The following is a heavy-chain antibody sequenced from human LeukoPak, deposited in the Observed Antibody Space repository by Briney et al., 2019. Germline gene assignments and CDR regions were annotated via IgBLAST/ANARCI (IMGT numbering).Heavy chain of an antibody. CDR3: ARAVAGFFDY. CDR2: INHSGST. CDR1: GGSFSGYY. V-gene: IGHV4-34*01. J-gene: IGHJ4*02. D-gene: IGHD6-19*01. Sequence: SETLSLTCAVYGGSFSGYYWSWIRQPPGKGLEWIGEINHSGSTNYNPSLKSRVTISVDTSKNQFSLKLSSVTAADTAVYYCARAVAGFFDYWGQGTLVTVSS.